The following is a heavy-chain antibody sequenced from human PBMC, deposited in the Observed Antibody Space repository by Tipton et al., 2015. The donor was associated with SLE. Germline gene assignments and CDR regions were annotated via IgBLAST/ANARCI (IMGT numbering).Heavy chain of an antibody. CDR1: GGSISSSSYY. CDR2: IYHSGST. J-gene: IGHJ4*02. CDR3: ARDSGYSYGPVFDY. V-gene: IGHV4-39*07. D-gene: IGHD5-18*01. Sequence: TLSLTCTVSGGSISSSSYYWGWIRQPPGKGLEWIGEIYHSGSTNYNPSLKSRVTISVDTSKNQFSLKLSSVTAADTAVYYCARDSGYSYGPVFDYWGQGTLVTVSS.